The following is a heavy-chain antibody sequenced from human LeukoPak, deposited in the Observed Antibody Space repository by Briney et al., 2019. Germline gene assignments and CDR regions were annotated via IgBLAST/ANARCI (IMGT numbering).Heavy chain of an antibody. CDR2: INHNGST. V-gene: IGHV4-34*01. CDR3: ASVNYGSGSKRNDY. Sequence: SETLSLTCAVYGGSFSGYYWSWIRQPPGKGLEWIGEINHNGSTNYNPSPKSRVTISVDTSKNQFSLKLSSVTAADTAVYYCASVNYGSGSKRNDYWGQGTLVTVSS. J-gene: IGHJ4*02. D-gene: IGHD3-10*01. CDR1: GGSFSGYY.